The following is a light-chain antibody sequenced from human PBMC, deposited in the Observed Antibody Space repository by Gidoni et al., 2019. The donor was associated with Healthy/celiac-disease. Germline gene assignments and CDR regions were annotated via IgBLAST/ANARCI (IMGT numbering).Light chain of an antibody. CDR2: DPT. Sequence: DIQITQSPSSLSASVGDRVTITCQASQDISHYLNWYQQKQGKAPKLLGYDPTNSATGVPSRCSGSGSGTDFTITSSRLQDEDIAKYYWQEYDNLPTFGQGTKLEIK. J-gene: IGKJ2*01. CDR3: QEYDNLPT. V-gene: IGKV1-33*01. CDR1: QDISHY.